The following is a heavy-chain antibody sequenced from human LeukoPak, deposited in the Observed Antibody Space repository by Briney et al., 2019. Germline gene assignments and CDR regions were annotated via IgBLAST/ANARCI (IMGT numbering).Heavy chain of an antibody. Sequence: SETLSLTCTVSGGSINTYYWSWIRQPPGKGLEWIGEINHSGSTNYNPSLKSRVTISVDTSKKQFSLKLSSVTAADAAVYYCATRAGHYYYYYGMDVWGQGTTVTVSS. CDR2: INHSGST. CDR3: ATRAGHYYYYYGMDV. J-gene: IGHJ6*02. V-gene: IGHV4-34*01. CDR1: GGSINTYY.